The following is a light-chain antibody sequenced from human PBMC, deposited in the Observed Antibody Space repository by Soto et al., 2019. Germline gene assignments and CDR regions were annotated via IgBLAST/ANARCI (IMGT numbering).Light chain of an antibody. CDR1: QAISNY. J-gene: IGKJ4*01. CDR2: AAF. CDR3: QKYNIAPLT. V-gene: IGKV1-27*01. Sequence: DIQMTQSPSSLSASVGDRVTITCRASQAISNYLAWYHQKPGKVPKLLISAAFTLQSGVPSRFSGSGSGTDFTLTISSLQPEDVATYYCQKYNIAPLTFGGGTKVEIK.